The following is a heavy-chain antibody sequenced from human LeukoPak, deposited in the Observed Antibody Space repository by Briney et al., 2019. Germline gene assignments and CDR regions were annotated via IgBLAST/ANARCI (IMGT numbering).Heavy chain of an antibody. CDR3: ASDGSPVAGFDY. Sequence: SQTLSLTCTVSGGSISSGSYYWSWIRQPAGKGLEWIGRIYTSGSTNYNPSLKSRVTISVDTSKNQFSLKLSSVTAADTAVYYCASDGSPVAGFDYWGQGTLVTVSS. V-gene: IGHV4-61*02. CDR2: IYTSGST. D-gene: IGHD2-15*01. J-gene: IGHJ4*02. CDR1: GGSISSGSYY.